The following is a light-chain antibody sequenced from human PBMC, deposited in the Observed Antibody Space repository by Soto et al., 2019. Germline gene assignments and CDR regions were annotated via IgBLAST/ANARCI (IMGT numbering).Light chain of an antibody. CDR2: SNN. J-gene: IGLJ1*01. Sequence: QSVLTQPPSASGTPGQSVTISCSGSSSNIGSNYVYWYQQLPGTAPKLLIYSNNQRPSGVPDRFSGSKSGTSASLAISGLRSEDEGDYYCAAWDDSLSGSYVFGTGTKGTVL. CDR3: AAWDDSLSGSYV. CDR1: SSNIGSNY. V-gene: IGLV1-47*02.